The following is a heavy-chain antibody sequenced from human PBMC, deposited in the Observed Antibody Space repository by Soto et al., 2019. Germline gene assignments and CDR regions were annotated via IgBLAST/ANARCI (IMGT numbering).Heavy chain of an antibody. CDR2: IYHSGST. CDR3: ARVDIVVVVAATPDHWFDP. J-gene: IGHJ5*02. D-gene: IGHD2-15*01. V-gene: IGHV4-38-2*01. CDR1: GYSISSGYY. Sequence: PSETLSLTCAVSGYSISSGYYWGWIRQPPGKGLEWIGSIYHSGSTYYNPSLKSRVTISVDTSKNQFSLKLSSVTAADTAVYYCARVDIVVVVAATPDHWFDPWGQGTLVTVSS.